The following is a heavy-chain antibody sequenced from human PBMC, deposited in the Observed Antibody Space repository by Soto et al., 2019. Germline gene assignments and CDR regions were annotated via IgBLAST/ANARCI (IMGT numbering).Heavy chain of an antibody. D-gene: IGHD2-15*01. CDR2: ISYDGSNK. Sequence: QVQLVESGGGVVQPGRSLRLSCAASGFTFSSYGMHWVRQAPGKGLEWVAVISYDGSNKYYADSVKGRFTISRDNSKNTLYLQMNSLRAEDTAVYYCAKALNCSGGSCPYYYGMDVWGQGTTVTVSS. CDR1: GFTFSSYG. J-gene: IGHJ6*02. V-gene: IGHV3-30*18. CDR3: AKALNCSGGSCPYYYGMDV.